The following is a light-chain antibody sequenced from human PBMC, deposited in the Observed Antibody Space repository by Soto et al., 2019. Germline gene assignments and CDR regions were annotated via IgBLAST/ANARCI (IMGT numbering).Light chain of an antibody. Sequence: ETVVTQTPLSLPVTPGEPASISCRSSQNLLNSDDGHTYLDWYLQKPGQSPQLLIYTVSSRASGVPDRFSGSGSGTDFTLKISRVEAEDVGVYYCMQRKEFTSGITFGQGTRLEIK. J-gene: IGKJ5*01. CDR3: MQRKEFTSGIT. V-gene: IGKV2-40*01. CDR2: TVS. CDR1: QNLLNSDDGHTY.